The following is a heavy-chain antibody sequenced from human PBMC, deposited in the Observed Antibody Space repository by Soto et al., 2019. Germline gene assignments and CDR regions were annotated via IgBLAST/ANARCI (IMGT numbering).Heavy chain of an antibody. Sequence: LRLSCAASGFTFNSYAMSWVRQAPGKGLEWVSTIIGSGGSTYYAASVKGRFSVSRDNSKNTLYLQMNSLRAEDTAVYYCAKDRNYYDSSGYDYWGQGTLVTVSS. J-gene: IGHJ4*02. CDR1: GFTFNSYA. CDR3: AKDRNYYDSSGYDY. V-gene: IGHV3-23*01. CDR2: IIGSGGST. D-gene: IGHD3-22*01.